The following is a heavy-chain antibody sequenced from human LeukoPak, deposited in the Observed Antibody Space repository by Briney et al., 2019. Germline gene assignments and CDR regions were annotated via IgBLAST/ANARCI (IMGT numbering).Heavy chain of an antibody. CDR1: GGSISSHY. V-gene: IGHV4-59*11. CDR2: IYYSGST. J-gene: IGHJ4*02. Sequence: SETLSLTCTVSGGSISSHYWSWIQQPPGKGLEWIGYIYYSGSTNYNPSLKSRVTISVDTSKNQFSLKLSSVTAADTAVYYCARGYYYDSSGYYSFVIWGQGTLVTVSS. D-gene: IGHD3-22*01. CDR3: ARGYYYDSSGYYSFVI.